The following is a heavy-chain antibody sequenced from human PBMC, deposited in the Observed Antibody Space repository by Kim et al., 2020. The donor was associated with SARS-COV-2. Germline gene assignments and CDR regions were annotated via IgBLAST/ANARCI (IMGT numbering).Heavy chain of an antibody. CDR2: T. Sequence: TSTTPPLKSRITISVDTSKNQCSLNLSSVTAADTAVYYCAGDAHRYGMDVWGQGTTVTVSS. CDR3: AGDAHRYGMDV. V-gene: IGHV4-39*07. J-gene: IGHJ6*02.